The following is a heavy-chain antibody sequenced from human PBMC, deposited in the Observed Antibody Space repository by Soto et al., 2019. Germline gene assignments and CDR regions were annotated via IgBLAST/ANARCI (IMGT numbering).Heavy chain of an antibody. CDR2: IYYSGRT. V-gene: IGHV4-39*01. Sequence: QLQLQESGPGLVKPSETLSLTCSVSGGSISSSNCHWGWVRPAPGKGLEWIGTIYYSGRTYYNPSLKSRITISVDTSKNQFSLKVSAVTTADTAVYYCARHFTMGFYYYYMDVWGKGTTVTVSS. CDR1: GGSISSSNCH. CDR3: ARHFTMGFYYYYMDV. J-gene: IGHJ6*03.